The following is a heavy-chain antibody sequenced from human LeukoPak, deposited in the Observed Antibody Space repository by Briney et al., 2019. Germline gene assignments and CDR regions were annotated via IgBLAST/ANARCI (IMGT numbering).Heavy chain of an antibody. CDR1: GGSIGTSAYY. Sequence: XLSLTCTVSGGSIGTSAYYWDWIRQHPGKGLXWIGFISDSGSTLYNASLKSRISISSDTSKNQFSLKLTSVTAADMAVYYCARGRYSYGWNDSWGQGTLVAVSS. V-gene: IGHV4-31*03. J-gene: IGHJ5*01. CDR3: ARGRYSYGWNDS. CDR2: ISDSGST. D-gene: IGHD3-16*02.